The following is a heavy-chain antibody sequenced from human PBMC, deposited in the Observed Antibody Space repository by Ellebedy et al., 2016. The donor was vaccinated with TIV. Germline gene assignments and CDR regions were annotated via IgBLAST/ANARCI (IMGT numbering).Heavy chain of an antibody. CDR1: GFTFGNYW. D-gene: IGHD6-13*01. V-gene: IGHV3-7*04. CDR2: IKQDGSEK. Sequence: GESLKISCAGSGFTFGNYWMNWVRQAPGKGLDWVANIKQDGSEKFHADSVKGRFTIARDNAKNALYLQMNSLRADDTAVYYCARGVSMYTSNIWFDFDYWGPGTLVTVSS. J-gene: IGHJ4*02. CDR3: ARGVSMYTSNIWFDFDY.